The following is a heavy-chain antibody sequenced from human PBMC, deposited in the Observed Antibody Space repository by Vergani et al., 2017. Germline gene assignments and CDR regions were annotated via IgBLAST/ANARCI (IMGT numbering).Heavy chain of an antibody. V-gene: IGHV4-59*01. Sequence: QVQLQESGPGLVKPSETLSLTCTVSGGSISSYYWSWIRQPPGKGLEWIGYIYYSGSTNYNPSLKSRVTISVDTSKNQFPLKLSSVTAADTAVYYCARDRNGGGYYDGMDVWGQGTTVTVSS. J-gene: IGHJ6*02. CDR3: ARDRNGGGYYDGMDV. CDR1: GGSISSYY. D-gene: IGHD1-1*01. CDR2: IYYSGST.